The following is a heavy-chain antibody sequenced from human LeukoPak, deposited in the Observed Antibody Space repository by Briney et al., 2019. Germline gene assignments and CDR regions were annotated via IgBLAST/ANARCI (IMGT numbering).Heavy chain of an antibody. CDR3: ASRSPRAVDWYAPFDY. D-gene: IGHD3-9*01. CDR1: SFTFSNYA. V-gene: IGHV3-23*01. J-gene: IGHJ4*02. Sequence: GGSLRLSCAGSSFTFSNYAMSWVRQAPGKGLEWVSSISSSGGSTYYADSVKGRFTISRDNSKNTLYLQMRSLRAEDTAVYFCASRSPRAVDWYAPFDYWGQGTPVTVSA. CDR2: ISSSGGST.